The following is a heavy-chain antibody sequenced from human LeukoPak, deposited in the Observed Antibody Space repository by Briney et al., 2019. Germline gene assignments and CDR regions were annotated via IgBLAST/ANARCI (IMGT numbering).Heavy chain of an antibody. CDR1: SGSISSGDYY. J-gene: IGHJ4*02. Sequence: SQTLSLTCTVSSGSISSGDYYWSWIRQPPGKGLEWIGYIYYSGSTYYNPSLKSRVTISVDTSKNQFSLKLSSVTAADTAVYYCARETQYCSGGSCYPHFDYWGQGTLVTVSS. CDR3: ARETQYCSGGSCYPHFDY. V-gene: IGHV4-30-4*01. D-gene: IGHD2-15*01. CDR2: IYYSGST.